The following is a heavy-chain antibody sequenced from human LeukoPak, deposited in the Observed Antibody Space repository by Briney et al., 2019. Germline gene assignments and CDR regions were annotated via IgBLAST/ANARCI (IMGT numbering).Heavy chain of an antibody. CDR3: ARGGGATGYFDY. D-gene: IGHD1-26*01. Sequence: PSETLSLTCTVSGGSMSSYYWSWIRQPPGKGLEWIGYIYYSGSTNYNPSLKSRVTISVDTSKNQFSLKLSSVTAADTAVYYCARGGGATGYFDYWGQGTLVTVSS. CDR1: GGSMSSYY. CDR2: IYYSGST. V-gene: IGHV4-59*01. J-gene: IGHJ4*02.